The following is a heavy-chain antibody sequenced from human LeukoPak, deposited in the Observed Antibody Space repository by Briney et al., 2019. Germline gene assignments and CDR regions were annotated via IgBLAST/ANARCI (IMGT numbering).Heavy chain of an antibody. CDR2: INPNSGGT. Sequence: ASVKVSCKASGYTFTGYYMHWVRQAPGQGLEWTGWINPNSGGTNYAQKFQGRVTMTRDTSISTAYMELSRLRSDDTAVYYCARGTPKKGSSWYGPGDYWGQGTLVTVSS. V-gene: IGHV1-2*02. CDR3: ARGTPKKGSSWYGPGDY. CDR1: GYTFTGYY. J-gene: IGHJ4*02. D-gene: IGHD6-13*01.